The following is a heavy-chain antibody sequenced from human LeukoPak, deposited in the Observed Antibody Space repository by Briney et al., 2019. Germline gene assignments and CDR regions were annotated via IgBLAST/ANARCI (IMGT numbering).Heavy chain of an antibody. CDR2: IIPIFGIA. Sequence: ASVTVSCKASGGTFSSYAISWVRQAPGQGLEWMGRIIPIFGIANYAQKFQGRVTITADKSTSTAYMELSSLRSEDTAVYYCARDRDYGSGPGIWGQGTMVTVSS. V-gene: IGHV1-69*04. CDR1: GGTFSSYA. CDR3: ARDRDYGSGPGI. D-gene: IGHD3-10*01. J-gene: IGHJ3*02.